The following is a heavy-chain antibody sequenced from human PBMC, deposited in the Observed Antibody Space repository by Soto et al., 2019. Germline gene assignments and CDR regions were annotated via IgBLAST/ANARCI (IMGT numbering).Heavy chain of an antibody. Sequence: PGESLKISCKASGYSFTTYWIGWVRQMPGKGLEWMGIVYPGDSDTTYSPSFQGHVTVSADKSISTAYLQWSSLKAPDTAMYYCARNGDCTRPGCIVGWFDPWGPGTLVTVSS. D-gene: IGHD2-8*01. J-gene: IGHJ5*02. CDR1: GYSFTTYW. CDR2: VYPGDSDT. V-gene: IGHV5-51*01. CDR3: ARNGDCTRPGCIVGWFDP.